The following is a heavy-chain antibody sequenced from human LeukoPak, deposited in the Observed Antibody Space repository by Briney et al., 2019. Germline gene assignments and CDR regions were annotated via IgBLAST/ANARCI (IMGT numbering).Heavy chain of an antibody. V-gene: IGHV4-61*08. CDR1: GASISSGGYS. D-gene: IGHD3-3*01. CDR2: IYYSGST. CDR3: ARDTHITIFGVVIDAFDI. J-gene: IGHJ3*02. Sequence: SQTLSLTCTVSGASISSGGYSWSWIQQPPGTGLEWIGYIYYSGSTNYNPSLKSRVTISVDTSKNQFSLKLSSVTAADTAVYYCARDTHITIFGVVIDAFDIWGQGTMVTVSS.